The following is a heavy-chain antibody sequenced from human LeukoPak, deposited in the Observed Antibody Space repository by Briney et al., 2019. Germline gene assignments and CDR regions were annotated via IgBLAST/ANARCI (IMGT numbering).Heavy chain of an antibody. CDR2: ISSSSSYT. D-gene: IGHD3-10*01. J-gene: IGHJ4*02. CDR3: ARRGGRDY. CDR1: VFTFIIYS. V-gene: IGHV3-21*01. Sequence: GGSLRLSCASSVFTFIIYSMNGVRQARGRGREGVSAISSSSSYTYYADSLRGRFTISRDNAKNSLYLQMNTLIAKDAPVYYCARRGGRDYWGQGTLVTVSS.